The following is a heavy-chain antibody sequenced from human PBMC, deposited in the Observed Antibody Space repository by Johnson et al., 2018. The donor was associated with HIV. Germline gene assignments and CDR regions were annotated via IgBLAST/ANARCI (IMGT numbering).Heavy chain of an antibody. Sequence: VQLVESGGGLVQPGRSLRLSCAASGFTFDDYAMHWVRQAPGKGLEWVSGISWNSGSIGYADSVNGRFTISRDNAKNSLYLQMNSLSAEDTALYYCAKDRSSGRYRGDAFDIWGQGTMVTVSS. D-gene: IGHD6-19*01. CDR2: ISWNSGSI. CDR3: AKDRSSGRYRGDAFDI. J-gene: IGHJ3*02. V-gene: IGHV3-9*01. CDR1: GFTFDDYA.